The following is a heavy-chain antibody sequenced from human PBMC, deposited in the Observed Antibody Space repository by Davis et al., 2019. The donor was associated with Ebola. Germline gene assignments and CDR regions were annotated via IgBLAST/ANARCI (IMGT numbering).Heavy chain of an antibody. D-gene: IGHD7-27*01. V-gene: IGHV3-23*01. Sequence: PGGSLRLSCAVPGFSFSSYGMSWVRQAPGKGLEWVSVVAGGGGTTYYADSVKGRFTISRDNSKNMLYLQMNNLRAEDTAVYYCVGTTTSLPAYWGQGTLVTVSS. CDR3: VGTTTSLPAY. CDR1: GFSFSSYG. J-gene: IGHJ4*02. CDR2: VAGGGGTT.